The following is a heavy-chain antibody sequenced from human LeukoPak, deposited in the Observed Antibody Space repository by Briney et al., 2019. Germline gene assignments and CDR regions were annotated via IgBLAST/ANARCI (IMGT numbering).Heavy chain of an antibody. J-gene: IGHJ5*02. CDR3: ATVGRYYGSGRYTHWFDP. Sequence: ASVKVSCKVSGYTLTELSVHWVRQAPGKGLEWMGGFDPEDGETIYAQKFQGRVTMTEDTSTDTAYMELSSLRSEDTAVYYCATVGRYYGSGRYTHWFDPWGQGTLVTVSS. V-gene: IGHV1-24*01. D-gene: IGHD3-10*01. CDR1: GYTLTELS. CDR2: FDPEDGET.